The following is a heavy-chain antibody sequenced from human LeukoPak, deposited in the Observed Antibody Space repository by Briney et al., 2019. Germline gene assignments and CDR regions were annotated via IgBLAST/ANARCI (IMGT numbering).Heavy chain of an antibody. J-gene: IGHJ6*02. Sequence: SETLSLTCAVYGGSISGYHWTWIRQPPGKGLEWIGEINQSGSTNYNPSLKSRVTISVDTSKNQFSLKLSSVTAADTAVYFCARAPGGHYYGSGNIYFYGLDVWGQGTTVTVSS. D-gene: IGHD3-10*01. V-gene: IGHV4-34*01. CDR3: ARAPGGHYYGSGNIYFYGLDV. CDR2: INQSGST. CDR1: GGSISGYH.